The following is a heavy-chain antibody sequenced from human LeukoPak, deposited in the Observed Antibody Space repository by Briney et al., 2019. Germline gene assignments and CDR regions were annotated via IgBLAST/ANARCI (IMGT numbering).Heavy chain of an antibody. Sequence: GGSLRLSCAASGFTFSTYAMSWVRQAPGKGLEWVSSISGSSTYYADSVKGRFTISKDTSKNTLYLQMNSLRAEDTAVYYCAKEEWLGKMNYFDHWGQGTLVTVSS. CDR3: AKEEWLGKMNYFDH. D-gene: IGHD6-19*01. CDR2: ISGSST. V-gene: IGHV3-23*01. CDR1: GFTFSTYA. J-gene: IGHJ4*02.